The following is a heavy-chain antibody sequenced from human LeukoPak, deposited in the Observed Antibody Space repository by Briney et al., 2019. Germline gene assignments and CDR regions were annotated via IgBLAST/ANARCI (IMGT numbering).Heavy chain of an antibody. D-gene: IGHD5-24*01. CDR2: IIPIFGTA. CDR1: GGTFSSYA. J-gene: IGHJ3*02. Sequence: ASVKVSCKASGGTFSSYAISWVRQAPGQGLEWMGRIIPIFGTANYAQKFQGRVTITTDESTSTTYMELSSLRSEDTAVYYCARVRDGYSYDAFDIWGQGTMVTVSS. CDR3: ARVRDGYSYDAFDI. V-gene: IGHV1-69*05.